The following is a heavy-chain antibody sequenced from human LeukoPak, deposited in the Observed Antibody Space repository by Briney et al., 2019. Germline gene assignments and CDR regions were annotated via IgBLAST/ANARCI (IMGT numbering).Heavy chain of an antibody. CDR1: GFTFTNYW. Sequence: GGSLRLSCISSGFTFTNYWMSWVRQAPGKGLEWVAGINHNGNVNYYVDSVKGRFTISRDNAKNSLYLQMSNLRAEDTAVYFCARGGGLDVWGQGATVTVSS. V-gene: IGHV3-7*03. CDR2: INHNGNVN. CDR3: ARGGGLDV. J-gene: IGHJ6*02. D-gene: IGHD3-16*01.